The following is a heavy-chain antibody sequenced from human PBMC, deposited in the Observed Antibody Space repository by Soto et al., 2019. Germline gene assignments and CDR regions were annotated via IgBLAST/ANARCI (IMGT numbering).Heavy chain of an antibody. D-gene: IGHD3-22*01. CDR2: IYYSGST. CDR3: ARARMIVVVDSFDY. CDR1: GGPISSGGYY. V-gene: IGHV4-31*03. Sequence: QVQLQESGPGLVKPSQTLSLTCTVSGGPISSGGYYWSWIRQHPGKGLEWIGYIYYSGSTYYNPSLKSRVTISVDTSKNQFSLKLSSVTAADTAVYYCARARMIVVVDSFDYWGQGTLVTVSS. J-gene: IGHJ4*02.